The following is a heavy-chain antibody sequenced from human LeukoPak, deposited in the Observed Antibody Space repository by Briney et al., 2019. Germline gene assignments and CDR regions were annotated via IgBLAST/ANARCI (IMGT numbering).Heavy chain of an antibody. D-gene: IGHD2-8*01. J-gene: IGHJ4*02. CDR2: INPDGSRT. V-gene: IGHV3-74*01. Sequence: GGSLRLSCAASDFTFSSNWMHWVRQGPGKGLVWVSRINPDGSRTDYAESVKGRFTISRDNAKNTLSLEMNSLGDEDTAVYYCSRDFNGRSDFWGQGTLVTVSS. CDR3: SRDFNGRSDF. CDR1: DFTFSSNW.